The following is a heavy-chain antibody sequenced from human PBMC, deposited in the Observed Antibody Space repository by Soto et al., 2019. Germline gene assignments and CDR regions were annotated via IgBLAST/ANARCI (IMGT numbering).Heavy chain of an antibody. V-gene: IGHV3-33*01. J-gene: IGHJ6*03. Sequence: GGSLRLSCAASGFTFSSYGMHWVRQAPGKGLEWVAVIWYDGSNKYYADSVKGRFTISRDNSKNTLYLQMNSLRAEDTAVYYCARGTEEYYDFWSGRKATGNYYYMDVWGKGTTVTVSS. D-gene: IGHD3-3*01. CDR2: IWYDGSNK. CDR3: ARGTEEYYDFWSGRKATGNYYYMDV. CDR1: GFTFSSYG.